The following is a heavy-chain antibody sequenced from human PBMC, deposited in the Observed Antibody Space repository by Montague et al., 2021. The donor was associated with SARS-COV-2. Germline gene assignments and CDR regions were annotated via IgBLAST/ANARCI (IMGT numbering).Heavy chain of an antibody. CDR1: GFIFSRYN. CDR3: AREGYNSEDAFDF. Sequence: SLRLSCATSGFIFSRYNMNWVRQAPGKGLEWVADITSTSTVNYADSLKGRFTISSDNGKNSPYLEMNSLRDDDTAMYYCAREGYNSEDAFDFWGQGTMVFVSS. D-gene: IGHD6-19*01. V-gene: IGHV3-48*02. J-gene: IGHJ3*01. CDR2: ITSTSTV.